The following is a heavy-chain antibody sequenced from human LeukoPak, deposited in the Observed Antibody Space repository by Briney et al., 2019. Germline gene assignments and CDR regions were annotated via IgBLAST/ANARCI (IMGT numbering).Heavy chain of an antibody. V-gene: IGHV3-23*01. J-gene: IGHJ4*02. CDR3: ARDKSSGYYYFDY. D-gene: IGHD3-22*01. Sequence: GGSLRLSCAASGFTFSSYAMSWVRQAPGKGLEWVSGISGSGDNTYYADSVKGRFTISRDNSKNTLYLQMNSLRAEDTALYYCARDKSSGYYYFDYWGQGSLVTVSS. CDR2: ISGSGDNT. CDR1: GFTFSSYA.